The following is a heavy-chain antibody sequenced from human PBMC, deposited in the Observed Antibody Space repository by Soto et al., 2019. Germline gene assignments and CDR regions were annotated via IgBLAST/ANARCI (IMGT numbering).Heavy chain of an antibody. D-gene: IGHD2-2*01. CDR1: GYAFTSYG. CDR3: ARHIIVVVPAAISWFDP. Sequence: ASVKVSCKASGYAFTSYGISWVRQAPGQGLEWMGWISAYNGNTNYAQKLQGRVTMTTDTSTSTAYMELRSLRSDDTAVYYCARHIIVVVPAAISWFDPWGQGTLVTVSS. J-gene: IGHJ5*02. V-gene: IGHV1-18*01. CDR2: ISAYNGNT.